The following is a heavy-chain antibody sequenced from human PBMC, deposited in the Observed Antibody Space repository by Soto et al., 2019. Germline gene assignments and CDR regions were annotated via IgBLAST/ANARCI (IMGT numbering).Heavy chain of an antibody. Sequence: GGSLRLSCAASGFTFSSYAMSWVRQAPGKGLEWVSVIYSGGSTYYADSVKGRFTISRDNSKNTLYLQMNSLRAEDTAVYYCARAKPAAARWGYYGMDVWGQGTTVTVSS. D-gene: IGHD6-13*01. J-gene: IGHJ6*02. CDR1: GFTFSSYA. CDR3: ARAKPAAARWGYYGMDV. V-gene: IGHV3-53*01. CDR2: IYSGGST.